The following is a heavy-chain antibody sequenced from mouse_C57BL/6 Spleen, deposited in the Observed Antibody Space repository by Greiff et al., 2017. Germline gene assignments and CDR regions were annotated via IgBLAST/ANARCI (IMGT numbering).Heavy chain of an antibody. CDR1: GYAFSSYW. CDR2: IYPGDGDT. Sequence: LQQSGASVKISCKASGYAFSSYWMNWVKQRPGKGLEWIGQIYPGDGDTNYNGKFKGKATLTADKSSSTAYMQLSSLTSEDSAVYFCARSRLGRDFDYWGQGTTLTVSS. V-gene: IGHV1-80*01. CDR3: ARSRLGRDFDY. J-gene: IGHJ2*01. D-gene: IGHD4-1*01.